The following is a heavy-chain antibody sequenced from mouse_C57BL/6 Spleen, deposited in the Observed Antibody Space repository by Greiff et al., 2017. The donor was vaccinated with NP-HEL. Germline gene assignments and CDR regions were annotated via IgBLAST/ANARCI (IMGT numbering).Heavy chain of an antibody. Sequence: EVQLVESEGGLVQPGSSMKLSCTASGFTFSDYYMAWVRQVPEKGLEWVANINYDGSSTYYLDSLKSRFIISRDNAKNILYLQMSSLKSEDTATYYCARVGDYDAWFAYWGQGTLVTVSA. J-gene: IGHJ3*01. V-gene: IGHV5-16*01. CDR1: GFTFSDYY. D-gene: IGHD2-4*01. CDR3: ARVGDYDAWFAY. CDR2: INYDGSST.